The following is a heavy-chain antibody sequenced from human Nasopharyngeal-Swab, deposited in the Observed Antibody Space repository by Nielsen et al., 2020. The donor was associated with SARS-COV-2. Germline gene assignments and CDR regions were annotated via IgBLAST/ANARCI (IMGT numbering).Heavy chain of an antibody. CDR3: ARDIGYAGYLDY. D-gene: IGHD3-9*01. J-gene: IGHJ4*02. CDR1: GGPISSGSYY. Sequence: SETLSLTCTVSGGPISSGSYYWSWIRQPAGKGLEWIGRIYTSGSTNYNPSLKSRVTISVDTSKNQFSLKLSSVTAADAAVYYCARDIGYAGYLDYWGQGTLVTVSS. V-gene: IGHV4-61*02. CDR2: IYTSGST.